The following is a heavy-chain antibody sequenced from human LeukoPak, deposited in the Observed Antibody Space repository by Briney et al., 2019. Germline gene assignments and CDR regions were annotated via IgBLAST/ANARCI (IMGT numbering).Heavy chain of an antibody. D-gene: IGHD6-6*01. J-gene: IGHJ4*02. CDR1: GFTFSSYA. CDR3: ARWSFGSSSVFDY. Sequence: GGSLRLSCAASGFTFSSYAMHWVRQAPGKGLEWVAVISYDGSNKYYADSVKGRFTISRDNSKNTLYLQMNSLRAEDTAVYYCARWSFGSSSVFDYWGQGTLVTVSS. CDR2: ISYDGSNK. V-gene: IGHV3-30*01.